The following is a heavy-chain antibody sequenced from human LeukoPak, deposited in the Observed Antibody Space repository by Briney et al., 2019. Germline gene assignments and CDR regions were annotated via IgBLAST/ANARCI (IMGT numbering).Heavy chain of an antibody. D-gene: IGHD2-2*01. V-gene: IGHV4-4*08. CDR1: GGSISSYY. J-gene: IGHJ4*02. CDR3: ARWYCSSTSCYFDY. CDR2: IYTSGST. Sequence: PSETLSLTCTVSGGSISSYYWSWIRQPPGKGLEWIGRIYTSGSTNYNPSLKSRVTISVDTSKNQFSLKLSSVTAADTAVYYCARWYCSSTSCYFDYWGQGTLVTVSS.